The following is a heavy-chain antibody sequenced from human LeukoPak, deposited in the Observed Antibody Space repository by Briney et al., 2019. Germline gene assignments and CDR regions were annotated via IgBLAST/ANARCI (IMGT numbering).Heavy chain of an antibody. D-gene: IGHD2-2*02. CDR3: ARGSRYTP. CDR2: INHSGST. CDR1: GGSFSGYY. V-gene: IGHV4-34*01. J-gene: IGHJ5*02. Sequence: SETLSLTCAVYGGSFSGYYWSWIRQPPGKGLEWIGEINHSGSTNYNPSLKSRVTISVDTSKNQFSLKLSSVTAADTAVYYRARGSRYTPWGQGTLVTVSS.